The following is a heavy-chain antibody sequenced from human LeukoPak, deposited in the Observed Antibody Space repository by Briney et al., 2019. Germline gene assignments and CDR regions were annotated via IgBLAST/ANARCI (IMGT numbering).Heavy chain of an antibody. V-gene: IGHV3-74*01. D-gene: IGHD7-27*01. CDR2: INSGGSST. CDR3: ASLLLPGTGDPFYYYGMDV. CDR1: GFTFSSYW. Sequence: GGSLRLSCAASGFTFSSYWMRWVRQAPGKGLVWVSGINSGGSSTRYADSVKGRFTISRDNAKNTLYLQMNSLRAEDTAVYYCASLLLPGTGDPFYYYGMDVWGQGTTVTVSS. J-gene: IGHJ6*02.